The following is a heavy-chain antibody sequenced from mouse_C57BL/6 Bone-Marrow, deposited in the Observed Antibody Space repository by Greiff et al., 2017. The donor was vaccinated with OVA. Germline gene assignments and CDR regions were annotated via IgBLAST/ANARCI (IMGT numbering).Heavy chain of an antibody. CDR1: GFTFSDYG. J-gene: IGHJ3*01. Sequence: EVMLVESGGGLVKPGGSLKLSCAASGFTFSDYGMDWVRQAPEKGLEWVAYISSGSSTIYYADTVKGRFTISRDNAKNTLFLQMTSLRSEDTAMYYCAIDDPAWFAYWGQGTLVTVSA. CDR3: AIDDPAWFAY. V-gene: IGHV5-17*01. D-gene: IGHD2-3*01. CDR2: ISSGSSTI.